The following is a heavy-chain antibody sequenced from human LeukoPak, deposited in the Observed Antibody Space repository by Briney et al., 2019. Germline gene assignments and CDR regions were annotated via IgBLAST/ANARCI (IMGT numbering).Heavy chain of an antibody. CDR3: ARSLWPADY. Sequence: GGSLRLSCAASGFTFSDYWMSWVRQAPGKGLEWVADIKQDGSDKKYVDSVKGRFTISRDNAKKSLYLQMDSLRAADTAVYYCARSLWPADYWGQGTLVTVSS. V-gene: IGHV3-7*01. CDR2: IKQDGSDK. D-gene: IGHD3-10*01. CDR1: GFTFSDYW. J-gene: IGHJ4*02.